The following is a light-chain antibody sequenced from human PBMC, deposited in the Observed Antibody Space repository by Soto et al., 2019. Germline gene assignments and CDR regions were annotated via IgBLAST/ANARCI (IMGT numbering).Light chain of an antibody. CDR1: QAIGTW. J-gene: IGKJ4*01. V-gene: IGKV1-12*01. CDR2: AAS. CDR3: QQANSFPLT. Sequence: DILMTQSPSSVSASVGARVTITCRASQAIGTWLAWFQQKPGEAPNLLIYAASSLQSGVPSRFSGSGSGTDFTLTISRLQPEDFATYHCQQANSFPLTFGGGTKVEIK.